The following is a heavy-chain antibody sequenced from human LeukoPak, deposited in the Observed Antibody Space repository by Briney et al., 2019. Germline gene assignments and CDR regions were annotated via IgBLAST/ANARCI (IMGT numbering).Heavy chain of an antibody. Sequence: GGSLRLSCAASGFTFSSYSMNWVRQAPGKGREWVSSISSSSSYIYYADSVKGRFTISRDNAKNSLYLQMNSLRAEDTAVYYCARGSGGDWDYWGQGTLVTVSS. V-gene: IGHV3-21*01. CDR3: ARGSGGDWDY. CDR2: ISSSSSYI. D-gene: IGHD2-21*02. J-gene: IGHJ4*02. CDR1: GFTFSSYS.